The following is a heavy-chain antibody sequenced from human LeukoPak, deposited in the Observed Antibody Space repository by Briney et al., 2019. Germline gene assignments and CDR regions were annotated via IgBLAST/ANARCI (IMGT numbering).Heavy chain of an antibody. CDR1: GFTFSDYY. Sequence: GGSLRLSCAASGFTFSDYYMSWIRQAPGKGLEWVSYISSSSSYTNYADSVKGRFTISRDNSKNSLYLQMNSLRAEDTAVYYCARNPLSYYYDSSGYYYLGYYYYGMDVWGQGTTVTVSS. CDR2: ISSSSSYT. V-gene: IGHV3-11*06. J-gene: IGHJ6*02. CDR3: ARNPLSYYYDSSGYYYLGYYYYGMDV. D-gene: IGHD3-22*01.